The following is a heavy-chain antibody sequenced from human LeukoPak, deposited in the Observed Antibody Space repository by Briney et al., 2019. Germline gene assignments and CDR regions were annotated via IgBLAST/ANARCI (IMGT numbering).Heavy chain of an antibody. Sequence: GESLKISCKGSGYSFTSYWIGWVRQMPGKGLEWMGIIYPGDSDTRYSPSFQGQVTISADKSISTAYLQWSSLKASDTAMYYCARLLEYYDILSDDLRRYFDLWGRGTLVTVSS. V-gene: IGHV5-51*01. D-gene: IGHD3-9*01. CDR2: IYPGDSDT. J-gene: IGHJ2*01. CDR1: GYSFTSYW. CDR3: ARLLEYYDILSDDLRRYFDL.